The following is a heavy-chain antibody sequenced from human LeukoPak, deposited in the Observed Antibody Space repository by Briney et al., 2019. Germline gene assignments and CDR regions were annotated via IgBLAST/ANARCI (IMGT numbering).Heavy chain of an antibody. J-gene: IGHJ4*02. CDR2: ICSSGSTI. V-gene: IGHV3-48*03. D-gene: IGHD3-9*01. Sequence: PGGSLRLSCAASGFTFSSYEMNWVRQAPGKGLEWVSYICSSGSTIYYADSWKGRFTISRDNSKNTLYLQMNSLRAEDTAVYYCARSRGDILTGYYNLISIYFDYWGQGTLVTVSS. CDR3: ARSRGDILTGYYNLISIYFDY. CDR1: GFTFSSYE.